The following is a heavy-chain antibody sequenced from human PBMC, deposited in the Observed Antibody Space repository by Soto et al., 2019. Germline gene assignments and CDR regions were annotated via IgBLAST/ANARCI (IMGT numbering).Heavy chain of an antibody. CDR2: LYWDDDK. CDR3: AHSKTSGMRYYFDY. J-gene: IGHJ4*02. Sequence: QITLKESGPTLVKPTQTLTLTCTFSGFSLSTTRVGVGWIRQPPGEALEWLALLYWDDDKLYSPSLKRRLNITKDTSKNQVVLTLTNMDPVDTATYYCAHSKTSGMRYYFDYWGQGTLVTVSS. V-gene: IGHV2-5*02. CDR1: GFSLSTTRVG.